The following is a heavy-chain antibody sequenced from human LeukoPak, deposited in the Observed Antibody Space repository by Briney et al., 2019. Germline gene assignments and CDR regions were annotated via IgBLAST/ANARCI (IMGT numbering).Heavy chain of an antibody. CDR3: ARGMVNTYYYYYYMDV. Sequence: SETLSLTCAVYGGSFSGYYWSWIRQPPGKGLEWIGEINHSGSTNYNPSLKSRVTTSVDTSRNQFSLKLTSVTGADTALYHCARGMVNTYYYYYYMDVWGKGTSVTVSS. D-gene: IGHD2-8*01. CDR2: INHSGST. J-gene: IGHJ6*03. V-gene: IGHV4-34*01. CDR1: GGSFSGYY.